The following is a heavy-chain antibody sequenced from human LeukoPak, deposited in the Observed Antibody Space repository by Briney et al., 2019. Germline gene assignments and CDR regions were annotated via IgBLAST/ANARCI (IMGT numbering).Heavy chain of an antibody. CDR2: IYYSGST. D-gene: IGHD3-22*01. V-gene: IGHV4-61*01. Sequence: PSKTLSLTCTVSGGSISSGSYYWSWIRQPPGKGLEWIGYIYYSGSTNYNPSLKSRVTISVDTSKNQFSLKLSSVTAADTAVYYCASTYYYDSSGSPHQAFDYWGQGTLVTVSS. J-gene: IGHJ4*02. CDR1: GGSISSGSYY. CDR3: ASTYYYDSSGSPHQAFDY.